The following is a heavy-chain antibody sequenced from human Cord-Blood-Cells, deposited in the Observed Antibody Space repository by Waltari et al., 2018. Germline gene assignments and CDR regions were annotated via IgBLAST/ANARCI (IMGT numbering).Heavy chain of an antibody. Sequence: QLQLQESDPGLVKPSETLSLTCTVSGGSLSSSSSYWGWIRQPPGKGLEWIGSIYYSGSTYYNPSLKSRVTISVDTSKNQFSLKLSSVTAADTAVYYCARALAYYDFWSGYYNWFDPWGQGTLVTVSS. CDR3: ARALAYYDFWSGYYNWFDP. V-gene: IGHV4-39*01. CDR1: GGSLSSSSSY. D-gene: IGHD3-3*01. J-gene: IGHJ5*02. CDR2: IYYSGST.